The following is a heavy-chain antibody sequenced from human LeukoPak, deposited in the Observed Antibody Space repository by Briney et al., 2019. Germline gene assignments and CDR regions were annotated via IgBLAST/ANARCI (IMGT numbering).Heavy chain of an antibody. J-gene: IGHJ4*02. V-gene: IGHV1-2*02. Sequence: ASVKVSCKASGYTFTGYYIHWVRQAPGQGLEWMGWINPNSGSTSCAQKFQGRVTMTTDTSISTAFMELSRLTSDDTAVYYCARDLGGSGEDYWGQGTLVTVPS. D-gene: IGHD1-26*01. CDR2: INPNSGST. CDR3: ARDLGGSGEDY. CDR1: GYTFTGYY.